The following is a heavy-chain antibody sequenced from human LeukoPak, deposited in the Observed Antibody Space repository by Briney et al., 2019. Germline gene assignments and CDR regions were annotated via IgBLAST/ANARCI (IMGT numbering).Heavy chain of an antibody. V-gene: IGHV1-69*06. CDR1: GGTFSSYA. CDR3: ARGDYYDSSGYYYYGAFDI. D-gene: IGHD3-22*01. J-gene: IGHJ3*02. Sequence: SVKVSCKASGGTFSSYAISWVRQAPGQGLEWMGGIIPIFGTANYAQKFQGRVTITADKSTSTAYMELSSLRSEDTAVYYCARGDYYDSSGYYYYGAFDIWGQGTMVTVSS. CDR2: IIPIFGTA.